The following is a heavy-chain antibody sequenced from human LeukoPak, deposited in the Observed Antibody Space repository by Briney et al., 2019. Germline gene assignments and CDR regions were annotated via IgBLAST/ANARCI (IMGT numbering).Heavy chain of an antibody. D-gene: IGHD3-10*01. CDR2: IKQDGGEK. CDR3: ARDRLPFNFGADFDY. V-gene: IGHV3-7*01. CDR1: GFTFSNYW. J-gene: IGHJ4*02. Sequence: GGSLRLSCAASGFTFSNYWMSWVRQAPGKGLEWVANIKQDGGEKYFVDSVKGRFTISRDNAKNSLSLQMNSLRAENTAVYNCARDRLPFNFGADFDYWGQGTLVTVSS.